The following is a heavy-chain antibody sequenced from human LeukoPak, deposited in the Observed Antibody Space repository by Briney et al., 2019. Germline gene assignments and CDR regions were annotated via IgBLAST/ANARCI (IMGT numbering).Heavy chain of an antibody. CDR2: IYPGDSDT. D-gene: IGHD2-2*01. Sequence: GEFLKTPRGGLGYSFNHHCHDRGRQMPGTGLEWMGIIYPGDSDTRYGPSFQGQVTISVDKSINTAYLQLSSLKTSDTAVYYCARRGCGSFTCNNCFDPWGQGTLVTVSS. V-gene: IGHV5-51*01. CDR1: GYSFNHHC. J-gene: IGHJ5*02. CDR3: ARRGCGSFTCNNCFDP.